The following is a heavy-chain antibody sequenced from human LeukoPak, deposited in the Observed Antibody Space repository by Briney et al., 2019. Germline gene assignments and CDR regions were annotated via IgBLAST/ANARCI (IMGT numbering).Heavy chain of an antibody. CDR2: ISITGRSS. J-gene: IGHJ4*02. CDR1: GFMFNTYA. D-gene: IGHD2-21*02. Sequence: GGSLRLSCAASGFMFNTYAMSWVRLAPGKGPEWVAIISITGRSSSYADSVKGRFTISRDNSKNTVYLEMNNLRAEDTAVYYCVKPLVTGRLSGVLQYWGQGALVTVSS. V-gene: IGHV3-23*01. CDR3: VKPLVTGRLSGVLQY.